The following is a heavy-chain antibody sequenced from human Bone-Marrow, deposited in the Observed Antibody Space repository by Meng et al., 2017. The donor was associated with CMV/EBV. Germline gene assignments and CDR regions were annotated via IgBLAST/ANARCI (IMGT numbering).Heavy chain of an antibody. CDR3: ARVTQQWLVPYYFDY. V-gene: IGHV1-18*01. D-gene: IGHD6-19*01. Sequence: ASVKVSCKASGYTFSGYGISWVRQAPGQGLEWMGWISAYNGNTNYAQKLRGRVTMTTDTSTSTAYMELRSLRSDDTAVYYCARVTQQWLVPYYFDYWGQGTLVTVSS. CDR2: ISAYNGNT. CDR1: GYTFSGYG. J-gene: IGHJ4*02.